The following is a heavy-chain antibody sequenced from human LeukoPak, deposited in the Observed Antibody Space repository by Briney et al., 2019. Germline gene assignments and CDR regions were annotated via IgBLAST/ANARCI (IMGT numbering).Heavy chain of an antibody. Sequence: PSETLSLTCAVYGGSFSGYYWSWIRQPPGKGLEWIGEINHSGSTNYNPSLKSRVTISVDTSKNQFSLKLSSVTAANTAVYYCARERGSGSYSRFDPWGQGTLVTVSS. CDR2: INHSGST. CDR1: GGSFSGYY. V-gene: IGHV4-34*01. D-gene: IGHD3-10*01. CDR3: ARERGSGSYSRFDP. J-gene: IGHJ5*02.